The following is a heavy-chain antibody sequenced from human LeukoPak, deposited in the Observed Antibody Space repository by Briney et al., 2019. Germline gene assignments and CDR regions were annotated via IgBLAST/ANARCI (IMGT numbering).Heavy chain of an antibody. D-gene: IGHD3-22*01. Sequence: PGGSLRLSCAASGFTFSDYYMSWIRQAPGKRLEWVSYICDSGRTIYYADSVKGRFTISRDNAKNSAYLQMNNLGAEDTAVYYCARDRLGDYDHSGYYDKWGQGTLVTVSS. J-gene: IGHJ4*02. CDR2: ICDSGRTI. CDR1: GFTFSDYY. V-gene: IGHV3-11*01. CDR3: ARDRLGDYDHSGYYDK.